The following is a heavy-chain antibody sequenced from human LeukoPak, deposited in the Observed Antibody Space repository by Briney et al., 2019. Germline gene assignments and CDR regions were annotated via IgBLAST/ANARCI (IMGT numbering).Heavy chain of an antibody. CDR3: ARDNYGDHPYYYYYGMDV. CDR1: GGSFSGYY. D-gene: IGHD4-17*01. J-gene: IGHJ6*02. CDR2: INHSGST. Sequence: PSETLSLTCAVYGGSFSGYYWSWIRQPPGKGLEWIGEINHSGSTNYNPSLKSRVTISVDTSKNQFSLKLSSVTAADTAVYYCARDNYGDHPYYYYYGMDVWGQGTTVTVSS. V-gene: IGHV4-34*01.